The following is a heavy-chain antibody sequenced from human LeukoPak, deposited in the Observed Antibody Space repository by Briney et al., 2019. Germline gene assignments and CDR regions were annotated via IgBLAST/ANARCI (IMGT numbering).Heavy chain of an antibody. CDR2: ISGSAGST. Sequence: PGESLRLSCGASGLTVSSYGMSWVRQAPGKGLEWVSDISGSAGSTYYAESVRGRFTISRDDSKNTLYLQMNSLRAEDTAIYYCAKEDYGSGWHPSHFDYWGQGTLVSVSS. CDR3: AKEDYGSGWHPSHFDY. CDR1: GLTVSSYG. J-gene: IGHJ4*02. D-gene: IGHD6-19*01. V-gene: IGHV3-23*01.